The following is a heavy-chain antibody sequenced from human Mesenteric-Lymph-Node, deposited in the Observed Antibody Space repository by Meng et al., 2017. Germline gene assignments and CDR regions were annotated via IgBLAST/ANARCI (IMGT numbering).Heavy chain of an antibody. V-gene: IGHV3-73*01. CDR1: GFTFSTYA. CDR3: TVHYYYYGMDV. Sequence: GESLKISCVVSGFTFSTYAMTWVRQASGKGLEWVGRIRSKANSYATAYAASVKGRFTISRDDSKNTAYLQMNSLKTEDTAVYYCTVHYYYYGMDVWGQGPTVTVSS. CDR2: IRSKANSYAT. J-gene: IGHJ6*02.